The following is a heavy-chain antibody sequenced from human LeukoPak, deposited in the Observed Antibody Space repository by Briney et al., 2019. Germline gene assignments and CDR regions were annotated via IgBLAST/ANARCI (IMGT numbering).Heavy chain of an antibody. V-gene: IGHV4-34*01. D-gene: IGHD6-25*01. CDR3: ARARSAWFDP. CDR2: INHSGST. J-gene: IGHJ5*02. Sequence: SETLSLTCAVYGGSFSGYYWSWIRQPPGKGLEWIGEINHSGSTNYNPSLKSRVTISVDTSKNQFSLKLSSVTAADTAVYYCARARSAWFDPRGQGTLVTVSS. CDR1: GGSFSGYY.